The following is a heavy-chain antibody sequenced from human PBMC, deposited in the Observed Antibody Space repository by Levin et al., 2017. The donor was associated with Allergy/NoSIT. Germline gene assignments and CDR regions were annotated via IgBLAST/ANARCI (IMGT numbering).Heavy chain of an antibody. Sequence: GESLKISCKASGYTFTGYYMHWVRQAPGQGLEWMGWINPNSGGTNYAQKLQGRVTLTRDTSISTAYMELIRLRSDDTAVYYCARADSGSYSYFDYWGRGTLVTVSA. J-gene: IGHJ4*02. CDR3: ARADSGSYSYFDY. V-gene: IGHV1-2*02. CDR2: INPNSGGT. D-gene: IGHD3-10*01. CDR1: GYTFTGYY.